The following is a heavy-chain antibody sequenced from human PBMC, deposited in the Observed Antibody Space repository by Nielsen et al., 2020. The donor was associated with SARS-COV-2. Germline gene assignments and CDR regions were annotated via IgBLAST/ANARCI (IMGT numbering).Heavy chain of an antibody. CDR3: ARDPRPLPELLSNFDY. D-gene: IGHD3-10*01. J-gene: IGHJ4*02. Sequence: GGSLRLSCAASGFIFSGNTMNWVRQSPGRGLEWVSSISSTGFYIYYADSVKGRFTISRDNARNSLYLQMNSLRAEDTAVYYCARDPRPLPELLSNFDYWGLGTLVTVSS. CDR2: ISSTGFYI. CDR1: GFIFSGNT. V-gene: IGHV3-21*06.